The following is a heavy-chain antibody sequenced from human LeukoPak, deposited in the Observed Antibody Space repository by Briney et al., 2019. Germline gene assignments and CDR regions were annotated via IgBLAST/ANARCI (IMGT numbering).Heavy chain of an antibody. CDR2: ISAYNGNT. CDR3: ARDENYYDSSGYYSGDAFDI. Sequence: ASVKVSCKASGYTFTSYGISWVRQAPGQGLEWMGWISAYNGNTNYAQKLQGRVTMTTDTSTSTAYMELRRLRSDDTAVYYCARDENYYDSSGYYSGDAFDIWGQGTMVTVSS. D-gene: IGHD3-22*01. CDR1: GYTFTSYG. V-gene: IGHV1-18*01. J-gene: IGHJ3*02.